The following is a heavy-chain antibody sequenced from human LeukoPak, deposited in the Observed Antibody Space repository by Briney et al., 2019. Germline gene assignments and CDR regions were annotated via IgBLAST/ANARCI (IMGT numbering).Heavy chain of an antibody. CDR3: ARGYRVAGPDY. Sequence: SETLSLTCAVYGGSFSGYYWSWIRQPPGKGLEWIGEINHSGSTNYNPSLKSRVTISVDTSKNQFSLKLSSVTAADTAVYYCARGYRVAGPDYWGQGTLVTVSS. CDR1: GGSFSGYY. D-gene: IGHD6-19*01. CDR2: INHSGST. J-gene: IGHJ4*02. V-gene: IGHV4-34*01.